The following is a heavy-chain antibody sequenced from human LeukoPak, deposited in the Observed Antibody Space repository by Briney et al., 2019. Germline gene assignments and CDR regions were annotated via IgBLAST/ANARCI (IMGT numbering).Heavy chain of an antibody. CDR1: GFTFSSHW. V-gene: IGHV3-7*01. J-gene: IGHJ4*02. CDR3: ARGEWLRSHYFDF. Sequence: GGSLRLSCAASGFTFSSHWMSWVRQALGKGLEWVANIKQDGSEKYYVDSVKGRFTISRDNAKNSLYLQMNSLRAEDTAVYYCARGEWLRSHYFDFWGQGTLVTVSS. D-gene: IGHD5-12*01. CDR2: IKQDGSEK.